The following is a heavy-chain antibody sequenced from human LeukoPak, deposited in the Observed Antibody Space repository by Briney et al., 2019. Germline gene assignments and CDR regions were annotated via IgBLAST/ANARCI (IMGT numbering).Heavy chain of an antibody. D-gene: IGHD3-10*01. J-gene: IGHJ4*02. CDR2: FYDTRSP. CDR1: GGSISLYY. CDR3: VRGRGSLTY. Sequence: SETLSLTCTVSGGSISLYYWSWIRQPPGKGLEWIGYFYDTRSPKYNPSLERRVTISVDISRNQFSLNLTSVTAADTAVYYCVRGRGSLTYWGQGTLATVSS. V-gene: IGHV4-59*01.